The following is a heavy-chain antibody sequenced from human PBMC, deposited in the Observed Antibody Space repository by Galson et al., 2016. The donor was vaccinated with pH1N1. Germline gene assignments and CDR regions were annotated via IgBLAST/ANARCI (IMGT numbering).Heavy chain of an antibody. CDR2: IYRDETT. CDR1: GFTVDSNY. J-gene: IGHJ6*02. Sequence: SLRLSCAASGFTVDSNYMTWVRQAPGKGLEWLSVIYRDETTYYADSVKGRFTISRDNAKNSLYLQLNSLRAEDTAAYYCARDFRSRYCSGGSCYYYYYGMDVWGQGTTVTVSS. D-gene: IGHD2-15*01. V-gene: IGHV3-66*01. CDR3: ARDFRSRYCSGGSCYYYYYGMDV.